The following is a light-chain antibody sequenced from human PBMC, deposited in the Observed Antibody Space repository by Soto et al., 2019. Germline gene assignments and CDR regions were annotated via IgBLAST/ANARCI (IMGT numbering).Light chain of an antibody. CDR1: SSDIGSYDL. J-gene: IGLJ1*01. CDR2: EGT. V-gene: IGLV2-14*02. Sequence: QSVLTQPASVSGPLGQSIVISCTGSSSDIGSYDLVSWYQQYPGKAPKVVIFEGTKRPSGVSNRFSGSKSGNTASLTISGLQTEDEADYYCCSLTTSHTYVFGSGTKVTVL. CDR3: CSLTTSHTYV.